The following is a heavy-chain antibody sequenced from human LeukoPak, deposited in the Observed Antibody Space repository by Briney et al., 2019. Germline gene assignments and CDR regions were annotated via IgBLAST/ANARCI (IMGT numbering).Heavy chain of an antibody. CDR2: ISGSGGTT. V-gene: IGHV3-23*01. CDR1: GFTFSSYN. Sequence: GGSLRLSCAASGFTFSSYNMNWVRQAPGKGLEWVSGISGSGGTTNYADSVKGRFTISRDNSKTTLYLQMNSLRAEDTAVYYCAKDENHFWSGYYSNYFDPWGQGTLVTVSS. CDR3: AKDENHFWSGYYSNYFDP. J-gene: IGHJ5*02. D-gene: IGHD3-3*02.